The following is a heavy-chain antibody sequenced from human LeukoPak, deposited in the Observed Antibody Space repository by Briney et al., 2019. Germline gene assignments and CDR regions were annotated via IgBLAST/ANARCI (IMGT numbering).Heavy chain of an antibody. D-gene: IGHD2-15*01. Sequence: GGSLRLSCAASGFTFSSYGMHWVRQAPGKGLEWVAVIWYDGSNKYYADSVKGRFTISRDNSKNTLYLQMNSLRAGDTAVYYCARELPYYYYGMDVWGQGTTVTVSS. J-gene: IGHJ6*02. CDR1: GFTFSSYG. CDR3: ARELPYYYYGMDV. V-gene: IGHV3-33*01. CDR2: IWYDGSNK.